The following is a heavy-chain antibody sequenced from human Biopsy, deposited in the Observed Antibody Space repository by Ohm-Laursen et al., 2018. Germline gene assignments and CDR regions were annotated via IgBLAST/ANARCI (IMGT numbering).Heavy chain of an antibody. D-gene: IGHD3-22*01. V-gene: IGHV4-39*01. CDR2: IFYCGST. Sequence: TLSLTCTVSGGSISNNNYYWGWIRQPPGKGLEWIGSIFYCGSTHYKPSLKSRVNISVDTSKNQFSLNLNSVTAADTAVYYCARDYDTSGYYYVSWGQGTLVTVSS. J-gene: IGHJ5*02. CDR1: GGSISNNNYY. CDR3: ARDYDTSGYYYVS.